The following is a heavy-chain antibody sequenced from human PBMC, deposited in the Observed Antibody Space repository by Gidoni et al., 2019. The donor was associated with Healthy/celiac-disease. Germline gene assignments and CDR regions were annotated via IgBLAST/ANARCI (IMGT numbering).Heavy chain of an antibody. CDR2: IFSNDAK. D-gene: IGHD3-3*01. J-gene: IGHJ6*02. CDR3: ARIAIFGVVSLNYFYYYGWDV. V-gene: IGHV2-26*01. Sequence: QLTLKESGPVLGKPTETLTLTCTVSGFPLSNAGMGVSRIRQPPVKALEWLAHIFSNDAKSYSPSLRSRLTISKDTAKSQVVLTMTNMDPVDTATYDCARIAIFGVVSLNYFYYYGWDVWGQGTTVTVSS. CDR1: GFPLSNAGMG.